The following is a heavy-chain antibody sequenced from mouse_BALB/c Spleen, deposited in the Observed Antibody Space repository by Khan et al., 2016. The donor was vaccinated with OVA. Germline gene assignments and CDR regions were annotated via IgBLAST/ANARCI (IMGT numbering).Heavy chain of an antibody. CDR2: INPYNAGT. D-gene: IGHD4-1*01. Sequence: VQLQQSGPELVEPGASVKMSCKASGYTFTNYVMHWVKQKPGQGLEWIGYINPYNAGTRYNEKFKGKATLSSDISSTTAYLELSSLNSEDTAFYYCAIVESSWDFSFPYWGQGTLVTVSA. V-gene: IGHV1S136*01. CDR1: GYTFTNYV. J-gene: IGHJ3*01. CDR3: AIVESSWDFSFPY.